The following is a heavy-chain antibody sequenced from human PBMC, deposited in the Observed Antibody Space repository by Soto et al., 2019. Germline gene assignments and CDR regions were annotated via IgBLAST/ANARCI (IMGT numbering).Heavy chain of an antibody. Sequence: EVQLVESGGGLVQPGRSLRLSCAASGFTFDDYAMHWVRQAPGKGLEWVSGISWNSGSIGYADSVKGRFTISRDNAKNSLYLPMNSLRAEDTALYYCAKGADYIWGSYRSHYFDYWGQGTLVTVSS. CDR1: GFTFDDYA. V-gene: IGHV3-9*01. J-gene: IGHJ4*02. D-gene: IGHD3-16*02. CDR2: ISWNSGSI. CDR3: AKGADYIWGSYRSHYFDY.